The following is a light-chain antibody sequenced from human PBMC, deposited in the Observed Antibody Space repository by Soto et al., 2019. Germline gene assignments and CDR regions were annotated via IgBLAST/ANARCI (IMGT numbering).Light chain of an antibody. J-gene: IGKJ1*01. CDR3: HQRSNSRT. CDR1: QSVSSY. CDR2: DAS. Sequence: EIVLTQSPATLSLSPGERATLSCRASQSVSSYLAWYQQKPGQAPRLLIYDASNRATDIPARFSGSGSGTDFTLTISSLEPEDFAVYYCHQRSNSRTFGQGTKVEIK. V-gene: IGKV3-11*01.